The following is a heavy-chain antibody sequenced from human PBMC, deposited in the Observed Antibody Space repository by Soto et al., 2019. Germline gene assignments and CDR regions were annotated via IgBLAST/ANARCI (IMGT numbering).Heavy chain of an antibody. CDR3: AAGVGRFLEWLLYPLWYMDV. Sequence: ASVKVSCKASGFTFTSSAMQWVRQARGQRLEWIGWIVVGSGNTNYAQKFQERVTITRDMSTSTAYMELSSLRSEDTAVYYCAAGVGRFLEWLLYPLWYMDVWGKGTTVTVSS. V-gene: IGHV1-58*02. D-gene: IGHD3-3*01. CDR2: IVVGSGNT. J-gene: IGHJ6*03. CDR1: GFTFTSSA.